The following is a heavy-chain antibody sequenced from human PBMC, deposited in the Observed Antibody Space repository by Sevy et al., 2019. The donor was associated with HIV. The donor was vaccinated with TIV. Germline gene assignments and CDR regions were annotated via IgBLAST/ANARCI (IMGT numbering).Heavy chain of an antibody. D-gene: IGHD7-27*01. CDR2: IYHSGST. J-gene: IGHJ4*01. Sequence: SETLSLTCAVSSGSISSGGYSWSWIRQPPGKGLEWIGYIYHSGSTYYNPSLKSRVTISVDRSKNQFSLKLSSVTAADTAVYYCARANWGYFDYWGHGTLVTVSS. V-gene: IGHV4-30-2*01. CDR1: SGSISSGGYS. CDR3: ARANWGYFDY.